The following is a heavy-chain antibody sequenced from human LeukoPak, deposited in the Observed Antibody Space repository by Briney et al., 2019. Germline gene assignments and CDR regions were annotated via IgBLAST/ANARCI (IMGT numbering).Heavy chain of an antibody. CDR2: IYYNGST. V-gene: IGHV4-39*02. CDR1: GGSISSSSYY. CDR3: ARSVTMIVVVTKAAFDI. J-gene: IGHJ3*02. D-gene: IGHD3-22*01. Sequence: PSETLSLTCTVSGGSISSSSYYWGWIRQPPGKGLEWIGSIYYNGSTYYNPSLKIRVTISVDTSKNHFSLKLSSVTAADTAVYYCARSVTMIVVVTKAAFDIWGQGTMVTVSS.